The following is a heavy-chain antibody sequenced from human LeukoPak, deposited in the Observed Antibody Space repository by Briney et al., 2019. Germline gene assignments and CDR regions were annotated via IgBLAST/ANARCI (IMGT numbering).Heavy chain of an antibody. V-gene: IGHV7-4-1*02. CDR3: ARCWSLTCR. CDR1: GYTFTSYA. CDR2: INTHSGNP. Sequence: GASVKVSCKASGYTFTSYAMNWVRQAPGQGLEWMGWINTHSGNPTYAQGFTGRYVFSLDTSVSTTYLQISNLKAEDTAVYYCARCWSLTCRWGQGTLVTVSS. J-gene: IGHJ4*02.